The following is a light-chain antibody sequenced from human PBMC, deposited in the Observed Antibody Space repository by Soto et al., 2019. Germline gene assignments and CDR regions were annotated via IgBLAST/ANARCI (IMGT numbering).Light chain of an antibody. V-gene: IGKV1-39*01. J-gene: IGKJ1*01. CDR2: GAS. Sequence: DIEMTQSPSSLSASVGDRVTITCRASQSISTYLNWYQKKPGKAPKSLIYGASTLHSGVPSRFSGSGSGTDFTLTISSLQPEDLATYVCHQKYRLQRTVGKGTKVEIK. CDR1: QSISTY. CDR3: HQKYRLQRT.